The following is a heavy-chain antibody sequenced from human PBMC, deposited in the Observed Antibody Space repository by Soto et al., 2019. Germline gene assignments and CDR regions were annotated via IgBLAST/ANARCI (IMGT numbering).Heavy chain of an antibody. V-gene: IGHV3-23*01. Sequence: EVQLLESGGGLVQPGGSLRLSCVASGFSFSGFAMSWVRQAPGKGLVWVSSITGTGVSIYYADSVRGRFTISRDNSNNTVYLQRSSPSAEDAARYYWAKDSIPYSSSYDLDHWGRGALVTVSS. D-gene: IGHD6-6*01. CDR1: GFSFSGFA. CDR2: ITGTGVSI. CDR3: AKDSIPYSSSYDLDH. J-gene: IGHJ4*02.